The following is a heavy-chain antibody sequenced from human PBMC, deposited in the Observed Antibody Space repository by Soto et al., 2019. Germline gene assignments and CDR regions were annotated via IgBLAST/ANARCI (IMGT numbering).Heavy chain of an antibody. CDR3: ARVRGVGATHPLDY. V-gene: IGHV4-59*01. CDR2: IYYSGST. Sequence: TSETLSLTCTVSGGSISSYYWSWLRQPPGKGLEWIGYIYYSGSTNYNPSLKSRVTISVDTSKNQFSLKLSSVTAAGTAVYYCARVRGVGATHPLDYWGQGTLVTVSS. D-gene: IGHD1-26*01. CDR1: GGSISSYY. J-gene: IGHJ4*02.